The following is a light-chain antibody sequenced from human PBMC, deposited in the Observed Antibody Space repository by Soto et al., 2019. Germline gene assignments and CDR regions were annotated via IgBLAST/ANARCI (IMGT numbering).Light chain of an antibody. V-gene: IGKV1-9*01. CDR3: QHLINYPIT. CDR2: AAS. CDR1: QGINNY. Sequence: DIQLTQSPSFLSASVGDRVTITCLASQGINNYLAWYQQKPGKAPKLLIYAASTLQSGVPSRFSGSGSGTEFTLTISSLQPEDFATYYCQHLINYPITFGQGTRLEIK. J-gene: IGKJ5*01.